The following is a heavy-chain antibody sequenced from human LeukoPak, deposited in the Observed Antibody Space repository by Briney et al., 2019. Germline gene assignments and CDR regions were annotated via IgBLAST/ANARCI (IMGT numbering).Heavy chain of an antibody. Sequence: SQTLSLTCTVSGVSISSGDYYWRWIRQQPGKGLEWIGYIYYSKTTYYTPSLKSRVTISVDTSKSQFSLNLNSATAADTAVYYCASGREVTATLPFWGQGTLVTVSA. J-gene: IGHJ4*02. CDR2: IYYSKTT. V-gene: IGHV4-31*03. CDR1: GVSISSGDYY. D-gene: IGHD2-15*01. CDR3: ASGREVTATLPF.